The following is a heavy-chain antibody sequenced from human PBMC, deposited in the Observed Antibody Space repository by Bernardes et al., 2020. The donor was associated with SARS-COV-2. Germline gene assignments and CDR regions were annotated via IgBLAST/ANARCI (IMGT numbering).Heavy chain of an antibody. D-gene: IGHD4-17*01. CDR1: GFTFDDYA. CDR2: ISWNSGSI. J-gene: IGHJ4*02. V-gene: IGHV3-9*01. Sequence: GGSLRLSCAASGFTFDDYAMHWVRQAPGKGLEWVSGISWNSGSIGYADSVKGRFTISRDNAKNSLYLQMNSLRAEDTALYYCAKLGGGVYGDSTDYWGQGTLVTVSS. CDR3: AKLGGGVYGDSTDY.